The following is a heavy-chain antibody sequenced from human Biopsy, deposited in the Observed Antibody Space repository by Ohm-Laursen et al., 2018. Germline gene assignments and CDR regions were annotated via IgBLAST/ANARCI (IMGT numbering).Heavy chain of an antibody. CDR3: ARALDYYDPYYYYGLDV. J-gene: IGHJ6*02. CDR2: INHRGSS. D-gene: IGHD3-16*01. V-gene: IGHV4-34*01. Sequence: SETLSLTCAVYGGSFRGYYWTWLRQPPGKGLEWIGEINHRGSSSYNPSLKSRITVLVDTSKNQFSLKLRSVSAADTAVYFCARALDYYDPYYYYGLDVWGQGTTVTVSS. CDR1: GGSFRGYY.